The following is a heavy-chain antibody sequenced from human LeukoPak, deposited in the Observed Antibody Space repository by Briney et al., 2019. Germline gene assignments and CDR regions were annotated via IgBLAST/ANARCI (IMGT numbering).Heavy chain of an antibody. CDR1: GFTFSSYA. CDR2: ISYDGSNK. Sequence: GGSLRLSCAASGFTFSSYAMHWVRQAPDKGLEWVAVISYDGSNKYYADSVKGRFTISRDNSKNTLYLQMNSLRAEDTAVYYCAATTVTWYFDYWGQGPLVTVSS. V-gene: IGHV3-30-3*01. CDR3: AATTVTWYFDY. J-gene: IGHJ4*02. D-gene: IGHD4-17*01.